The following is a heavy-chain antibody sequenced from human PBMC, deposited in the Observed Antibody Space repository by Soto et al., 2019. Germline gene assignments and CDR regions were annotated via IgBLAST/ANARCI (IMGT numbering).Heavy chain of an antibody. V-gene: IGHV4-34*01. CDR2: INHSGST. D-gene: IGHD2-8*01. J-gene: IGHJ6*03. CDR3: ASKANRYYYYYYMDV. CDR1: GGSFSGYY. Sequence: TLSLTCAVYGGSFSGYYWSWIRQPPGKGLEWIGEINHSGSTNYNPSLKSRVTISVDTSKNQFSLKLSSVTAADTAVYYCASKANRYYYYYYMDVWGKGTTVTVS.